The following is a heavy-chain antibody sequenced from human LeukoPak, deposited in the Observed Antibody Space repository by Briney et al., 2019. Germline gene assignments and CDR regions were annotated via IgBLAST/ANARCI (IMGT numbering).Heavy chain of an antibody. V-gene: IGHV3-23*01. CDR3: AKDRGVHYYGSERGLFNWFDP. CDR1: GFTFSSYA. D-gene: IGHD3-10*01. J-gene: IGHJ5*02. Sequence: PGGSLRLSCAASGFTFSSYAMSWVRQAPGKGLEWVSAISGGGGSTYYADSVKGRFTISRDNPKNTLYLQMNSLRAEDTAVYYCAKDRGVHYYGSERGLFNWFDPWGQGTLVTVSS. CDR2: ISGGGGST.